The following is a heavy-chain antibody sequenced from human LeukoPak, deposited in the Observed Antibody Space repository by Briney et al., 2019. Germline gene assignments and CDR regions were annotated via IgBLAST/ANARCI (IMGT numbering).Heavy chain of an antibody. D-gene: IGHD1-14*01. Sequence: SETLSLTCAVYGGSFSGYYWSWIRQPPGKGLEWIGEINHSGSTNYNPSLKSRVTISVDKSKNQFSLKLSSVTAADTAVYYCARDSEYYMDVWGKGTTVTISS. V-gene: IGHV4-34*01. CDR1: GGSFSGYY. CDR3: ARDSEYYMDV. J-gene: IGHJ6*03. CDR2: INHSGST.